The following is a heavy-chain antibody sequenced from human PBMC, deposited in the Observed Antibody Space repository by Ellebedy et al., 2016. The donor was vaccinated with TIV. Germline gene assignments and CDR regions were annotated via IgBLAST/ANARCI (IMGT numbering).Heavy chain of an antibody. CDR3: ASSAVAGRRLLPLDY. D-gene: IGHD6-19*01. V-gene: IGHV4-34*01. CDR1: GFTVSSNY. CDR2: INHSGST. Sequence: ESLKISCAASGFTVSSNYKSWVRQAPAKGLEWIGEINHSGSTNYNSSLKSRVTISVDTSKSQFSLKLRSVTAADTAVYYCASSAVAGRRLLPLDYWGQGTLVTVSS. J-gene: IGHJ4*02.